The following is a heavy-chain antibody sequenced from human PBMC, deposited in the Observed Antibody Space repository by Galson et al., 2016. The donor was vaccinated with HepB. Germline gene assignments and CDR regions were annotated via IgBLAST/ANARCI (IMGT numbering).Heavy chain of an antibody. Sequence: SLRLSCAASGFTFSTYAMSWVRQAPGKGLEWVSGISGSSEAIYYADSVKSRFTISRDNSKNALYRQMNSLRAEDTAVYYCATRLRAPANWGQGAQVTVSS. D-gene: IGHD1-26*01. CDR2: ISGSSEAI. V-gene: IGHV3-23*01. CDR3: ATRLRAPAN. CDR1: GFTFSTYA. J-gene: IGHJ4*02.